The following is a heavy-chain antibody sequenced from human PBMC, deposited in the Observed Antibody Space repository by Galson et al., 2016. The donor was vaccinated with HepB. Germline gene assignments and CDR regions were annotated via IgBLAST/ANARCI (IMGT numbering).Heavy chain of an antibody. CDR2: IYYSGSP. CDR3: ARHTPLYDQWLANWYFDL. CDR1: GGSISSSRSY. Sequence: SETLSLTCTVSGGSISSSRSYWGWIRQPPGKGLEWIGGIYYSGSPYYNPSLKSRVTVSVDMSKNQFSLKLTSVTAADTAVYYCARHTPLYDQWLANWYFDLWGRGTLVTVSS. V-gene: IGHV4-39*01. J-gene: IGHJ2*01. D-gene: IGHD6-19*01.